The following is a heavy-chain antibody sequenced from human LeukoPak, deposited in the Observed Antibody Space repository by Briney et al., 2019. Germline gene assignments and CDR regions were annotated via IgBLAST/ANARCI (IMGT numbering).Heavy chain of an antibody. V-gene: IGHV3-21*01. D-gene: IGHD5-12*01. CDR3: AREEYGWYVYIVATNHDAFDI. CDR1: GFTFSSYS. J-gene: IGHJ3*02. CDR2: ISSSSSYI. Sequence: GGSLRLSCAASGFTFSSYSMNWVRQAPGKGLEWVSSISSSSSYIYYADSVKGRFTISRDNAKNSLYLQMNSLRAEDTAVYYCAREEYGWYVYIVATNHDAFDIWGQGTMVTVSS.